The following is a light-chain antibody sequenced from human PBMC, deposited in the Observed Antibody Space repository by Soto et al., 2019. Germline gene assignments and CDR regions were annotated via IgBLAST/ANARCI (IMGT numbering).Light chain of an antibody. CDR3: LRHNSAPLT. CDR2: ATS. Sequence: DVQMTQSPSSLSAFVGDRVTITCRASQGIAPYLAWFQQKPGKVPKLLIYATSTLQSVVPSRFSDSGSGTDFTLTINTIQPEDAGTYYCLRHNSAPLTFGGGTNVEIK. J-gene: IGKJ4*01. V-gene: IGKV1-27*01. CDR1: QGIAPY.